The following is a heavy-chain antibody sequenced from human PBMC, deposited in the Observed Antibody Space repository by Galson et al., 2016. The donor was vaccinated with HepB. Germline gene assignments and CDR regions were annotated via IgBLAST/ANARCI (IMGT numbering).Heavy chain of an antibody. CDR2: IIPIFGTA. J-gene: IGHJ6*02. CDR3: ARFGPPAAMYGIHYSGMDV. V-gene: IGHV1-69*13. D-gene: IGHD2-2*01. Sequence: SVKVSCKASGGTFSTSAISWVRQAPGQGLEWMGGIIPIFGTANYAQKFQGRVTITADESTRTAYMELSSLRSEDTAVYYCARFGPPAAMYGIHYSGMDVWGQGTTVTVSS. CDR1: GGTFSTSA.